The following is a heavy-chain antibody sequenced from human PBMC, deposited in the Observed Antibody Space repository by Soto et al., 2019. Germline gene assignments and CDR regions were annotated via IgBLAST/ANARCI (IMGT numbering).Heavy chain of an antibody. Sequence: PGGSLRLSCAASGFTFDDYGMSWVRQAPGKGLEWVSGINWNGGSTGYADSVKGRFTISRDNAKNSLYLQMNSLRAEDTALYYCARGNAPYSGYPHYFDYWGQGTLVTVSS. J-gene: IGHJ4*02. CDR3: ARGNAPYSGYPHYFDY. CDR1: GFTFDDYG. D-gene: IGHD5-12*01. CDR2: INWNGGST. V-gene: IGHV3-20*04.